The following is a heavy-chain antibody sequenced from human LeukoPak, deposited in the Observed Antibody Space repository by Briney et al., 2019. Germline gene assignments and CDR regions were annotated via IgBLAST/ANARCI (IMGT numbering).Heavy chain of an antibody. CDR2: INPNSGGT. D-gene: IGHD2-2*01. V-gene: IGHV1-2*04. CDR1: GYTFTDYY. CDR3: ARANALHCSSTSCLFDY. Sequence: ASVKVSCKASGYTFTDYYMHWVRQAPGQGFEWMGWINPNSGGTYSAQKFQGWVTMARDTSISTAYMELSRLTSDDTAVYYCARANALHCSSTSCLFDYWGQGTLVTVSS. J-gene: IGHJ4*02.